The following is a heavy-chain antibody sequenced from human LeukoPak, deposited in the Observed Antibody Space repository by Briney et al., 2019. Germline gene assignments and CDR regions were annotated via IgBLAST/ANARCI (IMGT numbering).Heavy chain of an antibody. CDR2: IYYSGST. D-gene: IGHD3-10*01. J-gene: IGHJ4*02. CDR1: GGSISSYY. CDR3: ARDLIGSGAGFDY. V-gene: IGHV4-59*01. Sequence: SETLSLTFPVSGGSISSYYWSWIRQPPGKGLEWIGYIYYSGSTNYNPSLKSRVTISVDTSKNQFSLKLSSVTAADTAVYYCARDLIGSGAGFDYWGQGTLATVSS.